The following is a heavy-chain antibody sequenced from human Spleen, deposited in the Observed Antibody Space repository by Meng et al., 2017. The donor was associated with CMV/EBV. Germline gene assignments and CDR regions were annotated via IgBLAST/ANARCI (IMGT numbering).Heavy chain of an antibody. CDR1: GYTFTGYY. J-gene: IGHJ3*02. D-gene: IGHD1-26*01. Sequence: ASVKVSCKASGYTFTGYYMHWVRQAPGHGLEWIGKMNPGSGSTMYAQNFQGRVTMTRDTSTSTAYMELSSLTSDDTAVYYCARHGIGDAFDIWGQGTMVTVSS. CDR2: MNPGSGST. CDR3: ARHGIGDAFDI. V-gene: IGHV1-46*01.